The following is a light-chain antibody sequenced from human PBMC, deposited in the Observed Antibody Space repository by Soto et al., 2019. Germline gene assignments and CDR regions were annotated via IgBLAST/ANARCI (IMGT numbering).Light chain of an antibody. CDR1: QTISSSY. J-gene: IGKJ1*01. Sequence: EIVLTQSPGTLSLSPGERATLSCRSSQTISSSYVAWYQQKAGQAPRLLIYGAISRATGIPDRFSGSGSGTDFSLTISRLEPEDFAVYYCQQYGTSLRWTFGQGTKV. CDR3: QQYGTSLRWT. V-gene: IGKV3-20*01. CDR2: GAI.